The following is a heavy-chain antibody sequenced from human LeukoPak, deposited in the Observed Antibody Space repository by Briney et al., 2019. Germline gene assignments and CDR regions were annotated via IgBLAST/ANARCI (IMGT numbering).Heavy chain of an antibody. CDR2: IYYSGST. CDR1: GGSISSYY. J-gene: IGHJ6*02. D-gene: IGHD6-13*01. Sequence: SETLSLTCTVSGGSISSYYWSWIRQPPGKGLEWVGYIYYSGSTNYNPSLKSRVTISVDASKNQFSLKLSSVTAADTAVYYCARGLHSSSWPYYYYYYGMDVWGQGTTVTVSS. CDR3: ARGLHSSSWPYYYYYYGMDV. V-gene: IGHV4-59*13.